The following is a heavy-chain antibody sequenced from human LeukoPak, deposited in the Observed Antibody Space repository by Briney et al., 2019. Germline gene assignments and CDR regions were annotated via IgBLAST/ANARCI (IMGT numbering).Heavy chain of an antibody. J-gene: IGHJ4*02. V-gene: IGHV3-48*03. CDR1: GFTFSDYE. CDR2: ISTSGSTT. D-gene: IGHD3-10*02. Sequence: GGSLRLSCAASGFTFSDYEINWVRRAPGKGLEWISCISTSGSTTYYADSVKGRFTISRDNAKNSLFLQMNTLTAEDTAVYYCARGALHVFDYWGQGTPVTVSS. CDR3: ARGALHVFDY.